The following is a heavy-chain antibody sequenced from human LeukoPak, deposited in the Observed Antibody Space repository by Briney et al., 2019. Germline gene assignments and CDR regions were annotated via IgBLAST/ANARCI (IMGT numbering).Heavy chain of an antibody. CDR1: GFSISIFS. J-gene: IGHJ4*02. V-gene: IGHV3-48*01. D-gene: IGHD4-23*01. Sequence: PGGSLRLSCVATGFSISIFSMDWVRQTPGKGLEWISYISHDGSIAYYADSVKGRFTISRDNAKNSLYLQMNSLRAEDTAVYYCARGADFYGGLTYYFDYWGQGTLVTVSS. CDR2: ISHDGSIA. CDR3: ARGADFYGGLTYYFDY.